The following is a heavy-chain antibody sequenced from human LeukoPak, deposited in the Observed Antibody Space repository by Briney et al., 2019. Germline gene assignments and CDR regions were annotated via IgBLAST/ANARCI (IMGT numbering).Heavy chain of an antibody. Sequence: GGSLRLSCAASGFTFDDYAMHWVRQAPGKGLEWVSSISSSGSYISYADSVKGRFTISRDNAKNSLHLQMNSLRAEDTAVYYCARDAEYSSSLTGWGQGTLVTVSS. V-gene: IGHV3-21*01. CDR3: ARDAEYSSSLTG. CDR1: GFTFDDYA. CDR2: ISSSGSYI. J-gene: IGHJ4*02. D-gene: IGHD6-13*01.